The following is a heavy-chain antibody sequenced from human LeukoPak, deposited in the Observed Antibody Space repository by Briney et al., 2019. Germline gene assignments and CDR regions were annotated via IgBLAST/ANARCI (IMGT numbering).Heavy chain of an antibody. Sequence: SETLSLTCTVSGGSISSSSYYWGWIRQPPGKGLEWIGSIYYSGGTYYNPSLKSRVTISVDTSKNQFSLKLSSVTAADTAVYYCARHSYSSSWFDYWGQGTLVTVSS. CDR1: GGSISSSSYY. J-gene: IGHJ4*02. CDR3: ARHSYSSSWFDY. V-gene: IGHV4-39*01. CDR2: IYYSGGT. D-gene: IGHD6-13*01.